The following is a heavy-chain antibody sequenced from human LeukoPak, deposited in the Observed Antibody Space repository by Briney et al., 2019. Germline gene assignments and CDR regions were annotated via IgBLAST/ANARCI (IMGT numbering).Heavy chain of an antibody. J-gene: IGHJ1*01. CDR1: GFTVSNYG. CDR2: ISHDGTTT. D-gene: IGHD6-25*01. Sequence: QPGRSLRLSWAAAGFTVSNYGMQWVRQAPGKGLEWVAVISHDGTTTFYADSVKGRFTLSRDNSKNTLDLQMDSLRAEDTAVYFCAKEPNAYSSGWYFQDWGQGTLVTVSS. CDR3: AKEPNAYSSGWYFQD. V-gene: IGHV3-30*18.